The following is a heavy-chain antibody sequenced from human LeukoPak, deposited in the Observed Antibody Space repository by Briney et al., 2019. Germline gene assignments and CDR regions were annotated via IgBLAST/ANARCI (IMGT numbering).Heavy chain of an antibody. CDR3: ARDRRDAYYYYMDV. V-gene: IGHV3-53*01. J-gene: IGHJ6*03. CDR2: IYSGGST. D-gene: IGHD5-24*01. Sequence: GGSLRPSCAASGFTVSSNYMSWVRRGPGKGLEWGSVIYSGGSTYYAASVNGRFTISRDNSKNTLYHQMNSLRAEATAVYYCARDRRDAYYYYMDVWGKGSTVTVSS. CDR1: GFTVSSNY.